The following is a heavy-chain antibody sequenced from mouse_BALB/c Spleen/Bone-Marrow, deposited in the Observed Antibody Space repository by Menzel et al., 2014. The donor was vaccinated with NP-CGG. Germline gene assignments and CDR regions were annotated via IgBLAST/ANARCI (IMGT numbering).Heavy chain of an antibody. CDR3: ARVYGWYFDV. CDR1: GFTFSSYG. V-gene: IGHV5-6-3*01. D-gene: IGHD1-1*01. CDR2: ISNNGGST. J-gene: IGHJ1*01. Sequence: EVQLVESGGGLVQPGGSLKLSCVASGFTFSSYGMSWVRQTPDKRLELVATISNNGGSTYYPDSVKGQFTISRDNAKNTLYLQMSSLKSEDTAMYYCARVYGWYFDVWGAGTTVTVSS.